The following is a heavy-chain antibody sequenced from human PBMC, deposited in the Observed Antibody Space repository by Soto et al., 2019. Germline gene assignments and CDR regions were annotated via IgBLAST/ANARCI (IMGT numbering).Heavy chain of an antibody. CDR3: ARHGSFIQTRHGIDY. V-gene: IGHV3-23*01. CDR2: ISGSGGST. D-gene: IGHD3-16*01. CDR1: GFTFSSYA. Sequence: PGGSLRLSCAASGFTFSSYAMSWVRQAPGKGLEWVSAISGSGGSTYYADSVKGRFTISRDNSKNTLYLQMNSLRAEDTAVYYCARHGSFIQTRHGIDYWGQGTLVTVSS. J-gene: IGHJ4*02.